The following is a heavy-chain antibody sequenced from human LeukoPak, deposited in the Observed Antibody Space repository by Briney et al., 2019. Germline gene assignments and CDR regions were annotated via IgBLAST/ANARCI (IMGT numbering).Heavy chain of an antibody. CDR2: IKEDGSEK. D-gene: IGHD3-22*01. V-gene: IGHV3-7*01. Sequence: GGSLRLSCAASGFSFSNYWMSWVRQAPGKGLEWVANIKEDGSEKYYVDSVKGRFTISRDNTKNALYLQMSSLRAEDTAVYYCARDAKYYYDSSGYYWGQGTLVTDSS. CDR1: GFSFSNYW. CDR3: ARDAKYYYDSSGYY. J-gene: IGHJ4*02.